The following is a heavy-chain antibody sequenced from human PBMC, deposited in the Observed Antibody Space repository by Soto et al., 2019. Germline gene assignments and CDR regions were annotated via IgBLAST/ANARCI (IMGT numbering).Heavy chain of an antibody. Sequence: QVQLVQSGAEVKKPGASVKVSCKASGYTFTKYAIHWMRQAPGQRLEWMGWINAGDGNTEYSQKFQGRVTVIRDTSASPAYMDLSRLRFEDTAVYFCARGEGYCSGGTCYRWFDPWGQGTLVTVSS. V-gene: IGHV1-3*01. D-gene: IGHD2-15*01. CDR2: INAGDGNT. CDR1: GYTFTKYA. J-gene: IGHJ5*02. CDR3: ARGEGYCSGGTCYRWFDP.